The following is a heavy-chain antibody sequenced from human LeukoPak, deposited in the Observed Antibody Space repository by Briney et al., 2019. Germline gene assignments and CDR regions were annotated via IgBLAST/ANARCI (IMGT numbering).Heavy chain of an antibody. CDR2: INPSGGTI. CDR1: GYTFTSYH. D-gene: IGHD2-2*01. V-gene: IGHV1-46*01. J-gene: IGHJ4*02. CDR3: ARGGVGIVVVPAAPFDY. Sequence: ASVKVSCKASGYTFTSYHMHWVRQAPGQGLEWMGIINPSGGTINYAQKFQGRVTITADESTSTAYMELSSLRSEDTAVYYCARGGVGIVVVPAAPFDYWGQGTLVTVSS.